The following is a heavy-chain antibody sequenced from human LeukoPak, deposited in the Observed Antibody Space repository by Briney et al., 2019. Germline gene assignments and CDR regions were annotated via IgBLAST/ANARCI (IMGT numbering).Heavy chain of an antibody. Sequence: PGGSLRLSCAASGFTFTIYWMTWVRQAPGKGVEWVAAISSSDSGKYNAHSARGRFTISRDNSKNTAYLQIKLLRAQNASVYYCARAPVTSGRGAFCYPFDYWGPGILVTVSS. CDR1: GFTFTIYW. CDR3: ARAPVTSGRGAFCYPFDY. V-gene: IGHV3-23*01. D-gene: IGHD4-17*01. J-gene: IGHJ4*02. CDR2: ISSSDSGK.